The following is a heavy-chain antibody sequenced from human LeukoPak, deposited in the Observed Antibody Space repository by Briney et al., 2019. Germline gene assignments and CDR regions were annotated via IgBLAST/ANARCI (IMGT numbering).Heavy chain of an antibody. CDR1: GFTFTNYW. D-gene: IGHD3-10*02. J-gene: IGHJ6*04. CDR3: AELGITMIGGV. Sequence: SGGSLRLSCVASGFTFTNYWMTWVRQAPGKGLEWVANMKQDGREKYYVDSVKGRFTVSRDNAKNSLYLQMDSLRAEGTAVYYCAELGITMIGGVWGKGTTVTISS. V-gene: IGHV3-7*01. CDR2: MKQDGREK.